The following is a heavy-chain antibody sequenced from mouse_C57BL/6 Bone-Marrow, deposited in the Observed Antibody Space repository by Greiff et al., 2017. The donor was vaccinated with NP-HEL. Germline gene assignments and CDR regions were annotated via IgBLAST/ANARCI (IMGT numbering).Heavy chain of an antibody. V-gene: IGHV10-1*01. CDR3: VGKGYDGRNLEY. Sequence: EVQLVESGGGLVQPKGSLKLSCAASGFSFNTYAMNWVRQAPGKGLEWVARIRSKSNNYATYYADSLKDRFTISRDDSESMLYLQMNHLKTEVTAMDYCVGKGYDGRNLEYGGGGTTLAVSS. CDR1: GFSFNTYA. J-gene: IGHJ2*01. CDR2: IRSKSNNYAT. D-gene: IGHD2-3*01.